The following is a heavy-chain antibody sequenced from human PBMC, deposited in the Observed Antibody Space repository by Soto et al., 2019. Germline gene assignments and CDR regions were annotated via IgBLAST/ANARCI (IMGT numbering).Heavy chain of an antibody. V-gene: IGHV3-21*01. J-gene: IGHJ6*02. CDR3: AREETAWPLAYGLDV. D-gene: IGHD2-21*02. Sequence: GGALRVSCADSGFTFSRYSMHWVRQAPGKGLEWVSSIGTRSDIYYADSVKGRFTISRDNAKNSLSLQMNSLRAEDTGVYYCAREETAWPLAYGLDVWGQGTTVTVSS. CDR1: GFTFSRYS. CDR2: IGTRSDI.